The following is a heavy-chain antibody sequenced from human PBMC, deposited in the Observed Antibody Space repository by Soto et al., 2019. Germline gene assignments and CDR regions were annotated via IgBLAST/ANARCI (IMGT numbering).Heavy chain of an antibody. CDR3: VTRLQSILYYGMEV. CDR2: ISSSSSTI. J-gene: IGHJ6*02. V-gene: IGHV3-48*02. Sequence: GSLRLSSAASGFTFSSYSMNWVGQAPGKVLEWVSSISSSSSTIYYADSVKGRFTISRDNAKNSLYLQMDGLRHEDTAVYYCVTRLQSILYYGMEVGGQGTTVTVSS. CDR1: GFTFSSYS. D-gene: IGHD4-4*01.